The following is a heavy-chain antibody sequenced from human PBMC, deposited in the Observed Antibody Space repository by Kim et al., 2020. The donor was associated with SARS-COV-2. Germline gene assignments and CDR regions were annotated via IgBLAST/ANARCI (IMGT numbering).Heavy chain of an antibody. J-gene: IGHJ4*02. CDR2: IYYTGTT. CDR3: ARHWGGSGTYLQRHFDF. Sequence: SETLSLTCTVSGGSINNYYWSWLRQPPGRGLEWIGSIYYTGTTNYTPSLASRLTISIDTSKNQFSLKMTSVTAADTAVYYCARHWGGSGTYLQRHFDFWGQGALFTVSS. V-gene: IGHV4-59*08. CDR1: GGSINNYY. D-gene: IGHD3-10*01.